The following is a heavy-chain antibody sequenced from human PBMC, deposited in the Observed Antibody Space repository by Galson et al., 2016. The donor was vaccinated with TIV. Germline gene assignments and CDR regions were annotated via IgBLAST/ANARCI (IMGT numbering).Heavy chain of an antibody. D-gene: IGHD2-21*01. J-gene: IGHJ6*02. CDR3: ARDRRHCGNECYLYYYYGMDV. V-gene: IGHV3-66*02. CDR2: ISSGGST. CDR1: GLIVSTNY. Sequence: SLRLSCAASGLIVSTNYMSWVRQAPGKGLEWVSLISSGGSTSYSDSVMGRFTISRDNSKNTLYLQMNSLRPEDTAVYYCARDRRHCGNECYLYYYYGMDVWGQGATVTVSS.